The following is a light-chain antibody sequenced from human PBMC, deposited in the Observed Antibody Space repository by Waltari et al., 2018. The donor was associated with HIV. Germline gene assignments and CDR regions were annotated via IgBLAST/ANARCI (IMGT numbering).Light chain of an antibody. J-gene: IGLJ3*02. CDR2: STA. CDR1: SGAVTSDFH. V-gene: IGLV7-43*01. CDR3: LLYFGGAWV. Sequence: QTVVTQESSLTVSPGGTVTLTCASNSGAVTSDFHPIWIQQKPGQTPRALIYSTAYKHSCTPARFSGSLLGGKAALTLSTVQPEDEAAYYCLLYFGGAWVFGGGTKLTVL.